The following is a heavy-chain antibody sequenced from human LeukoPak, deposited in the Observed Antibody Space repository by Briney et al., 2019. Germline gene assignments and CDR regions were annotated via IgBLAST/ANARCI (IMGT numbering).Heavy chain of an antibody. CDR1: GGSISSYY. Sequence: SETLCLTCTVSGGSISSYYWSWIRQPPGKGLERIEYIYYSGSTNYNPSLKSRVTISVDTSKNQSSLKLSSVTAADTAVYYCARGGYSYATTFDYWGQGTLVTVSS. J-gene: IGHJ4*02. CDR2: IYYSGST. D-gene: IGHD5-18*01. CDR3: ARGGYSYATTFDY. V-gene: IGHV4-59*08.